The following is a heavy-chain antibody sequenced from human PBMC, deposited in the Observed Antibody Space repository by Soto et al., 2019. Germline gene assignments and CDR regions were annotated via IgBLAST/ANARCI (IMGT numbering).Heavy chain of an antibody. CDR2: VYYTGST. CDR1: GGSIRNCY. D-gene: IGHD3-10*01. V-gene: IGHV4-59*08. J-gene: IGHJ4*02. CDR3: ARNRFGLNY. Sequence: TVSGGSIRNCYWSWIRQPPGKGLEWSGNVYYTGSTNYNPSLKSRVTISVDMSKNQFALKLSSVTAADTALYSCARNRFGLNYWGQGTLVTVSS.